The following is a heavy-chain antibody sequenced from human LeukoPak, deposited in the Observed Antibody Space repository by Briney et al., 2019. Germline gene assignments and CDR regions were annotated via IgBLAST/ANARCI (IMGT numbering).Heavy chain of an antibody. D-gene: IGHD3-3*01. CDR2: INHSGST. V-gene: IGHV4-38-2*01. J-gene: IGHJ4*02. CDR3: ARHDLWRDPEYYFDY. Sequence: SETLSLTCAVSGYSISSGYYWGWIRQHPGKGLGWIGSINHSGSTYYNPSLKSRVTISVDTSKNQSSLKLSSVPAADPAVYYCARHDLWRDPEYYFDYGGQGTLVTVSS. CDR1: GYSISSGYY.